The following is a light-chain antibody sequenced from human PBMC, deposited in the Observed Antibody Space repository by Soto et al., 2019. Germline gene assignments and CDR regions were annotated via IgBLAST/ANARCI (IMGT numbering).Light chain of an antibody. CDR2: EVS. J-gene: IGLJ1*01. CDR1: SSDVGGYNS. V-gene: IGLV2-14*01. CDR3: SSYTTSSTLLYV. Sequence: QSALTQPASVSGSPGQSITISCTGTSSDVGGYNSVSWYQQHPGKAPKLMIYEVSNRPSGVSNRFSGSKSGNTASLTISGLQAEDEADYCSSYTTSSTLLYVFGTGTKVTVL.